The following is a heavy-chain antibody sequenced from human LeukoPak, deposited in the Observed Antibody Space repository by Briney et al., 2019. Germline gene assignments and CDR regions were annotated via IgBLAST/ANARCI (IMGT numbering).Heavy chain of an antibody. CDR3: AREYEADATIRYDAFDI. CDR1: GGSISSYY. V-gene: IGHV4-59*01. Sequence: SETLSLTCTVSGGSISSYYWSWIRQPPGKGLEWIGSIYYNGNTNYNTSFKSRVTIPVDTSKNQFSLKLSSVTAADTAEYDCAREYEADATIRYDAFDIWGQGTMVTVSS. CDR2: IYYNGNT. D-gene: IGHD2-15*01. J-gene: IGHJ3*02.